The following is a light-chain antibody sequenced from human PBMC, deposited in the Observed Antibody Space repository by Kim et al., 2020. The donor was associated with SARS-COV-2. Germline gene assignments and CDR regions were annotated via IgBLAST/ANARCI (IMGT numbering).Light chain of an antibody. CDR3: QQYDNSPTT. CDR2: DAS. J-gene: IGKJ1*01. CDR1: QSVSIS. Sequence: LSPGERATLSCRASQSVSISLGWYQQKPGQAPTLLIYDASTRATGIPARFSGSGSGTDFTLTISSLEPEDVGVYYCQQYDNSPTTFGQGTKVDIK. V-gene: IGKV3-11*01.